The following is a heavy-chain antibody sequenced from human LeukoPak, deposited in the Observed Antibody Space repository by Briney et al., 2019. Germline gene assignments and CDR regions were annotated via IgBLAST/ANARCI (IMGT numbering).Heavy chain of an antibody. D-gene: IGHD3-3*01. CDR3: ARGRRGTIFGVVTSNGYLYYYYYMDV. V-gene: IGHV4-59*01. CDR1: GGSISSYY. CDR2: IYYSGST. Sequence: SETLSLTCTVSGGSISSYYWSWIRQPPGEGLEWIGYIYYSGSTNYNPSLKSRVTISVDTSKNQFSLKLSSVTAADTAVYYCARGRRGTIFGVVTSNGYLYYYYYMDVWGKGTTVTVSS. J-gene: IGHJ6*03.